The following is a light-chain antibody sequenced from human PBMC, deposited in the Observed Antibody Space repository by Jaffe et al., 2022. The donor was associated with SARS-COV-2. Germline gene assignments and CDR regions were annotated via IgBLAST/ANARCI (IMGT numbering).Light chain of an antibody. Sequence: QSALTQPASVSGSPGQSITISCSGTSSDVGGYNYVSWYQQHPVKAPKLMIYEVSHRPSGVPARFSGSKSGNTASLTISGLQAEDEADYYCSSYTSSSTRVFGTGTKVTVL. V-gene: IGLV2-14*01. CDR1: SSDVGGYNY. CDR3: SSYTSSSTRV. J-gene: IGLJ1*01. CDR2: EVS.